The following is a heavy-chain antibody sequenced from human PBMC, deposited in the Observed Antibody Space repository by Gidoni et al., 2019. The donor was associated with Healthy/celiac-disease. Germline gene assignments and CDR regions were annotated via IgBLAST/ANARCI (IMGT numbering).Heavy chain of an antibody. CDR3: ARARELHIDY. CDR2: ISYDGSNK. J-gene: IGHJ4*02. D-gene: IGHD1-26*01. CDR1: GFTFSSYA. V-gene: IGHV3-30-3*01. Sequence: QVQLVESGGGVVQPGRSLRLSCAASGFTFSSYAMHWVRQAPGKGLEWVAVISYDGSNKYYADSVKGRFTISRDNSKNTLYLQMNSLRAEDTAVYYCARARELHIDYWGQGTLVTVSS.